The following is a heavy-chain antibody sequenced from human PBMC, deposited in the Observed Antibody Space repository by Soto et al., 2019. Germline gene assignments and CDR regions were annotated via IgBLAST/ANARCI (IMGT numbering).Heavy chain of an antibody. V-gene: IGHV3-30-3*01. CDR2: ISYDGSNK. J-gene: IGHJ4*02. Sequence: QVQLVESGGGVVQPGRSLRLSCAASGFTFSSYAMHWVRQAPGKGLEWVAVISYDGSNKYYADSVKGRFTISRDNSKNTLYLQMNSLRAEDTAVYYCARGNWEQWLGLDYWGQGTLVTVSS. CDR1: GFTFSSYA. CDR3: ARGNWEQWLGLDY. D-gene: IGHD6-19*01.